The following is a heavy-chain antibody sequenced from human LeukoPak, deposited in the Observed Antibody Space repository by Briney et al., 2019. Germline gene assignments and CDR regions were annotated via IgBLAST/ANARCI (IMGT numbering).Heavy chain of an antibody. Sequence: GESLKISCKGSGYSFTSYWIGWVRQLPGKGLGWMGIIYPGDSDTRYSPSFQGQVIISADKSISTAYLQWSSLKASDTAMYYCARTPVDVDAFDIWGQGTMVTVSS. CDR1: GYSFTSYW. V-gene: IGHV5-51*01. CDR2: IYPGDSDT. D-gene: IGHD6-19*01. CDR3: ARTPVDVDAFDI. J-gene: IGHJ3*02.